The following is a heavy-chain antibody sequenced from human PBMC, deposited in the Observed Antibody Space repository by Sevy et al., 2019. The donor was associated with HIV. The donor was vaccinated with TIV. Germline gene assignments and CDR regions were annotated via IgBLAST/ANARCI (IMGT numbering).Heavy chain of an antibody. V-gene: IGHV3-73*01. D-gene: IGHD1-26*01. J-gene: IGHJ3*02. CDR3: TRRSGSTVGATPYAFDI. Sequence: GGSLRLSCAASGFTFSGSAMHWVRQASGKGLEWVGRIRSKANSYATAYAASVKGRSTISRDDSTNTAYLQMNRLKTEETAVYYCTRRSGSTVGATPYAFDIWGQGTMVTVSS. CDR2: IRSKANSYAT. CDR1: GFTFSGSA.